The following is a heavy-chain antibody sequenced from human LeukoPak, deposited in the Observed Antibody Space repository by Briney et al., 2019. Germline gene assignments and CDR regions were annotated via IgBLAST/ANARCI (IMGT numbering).Heavy chain of an antibody. Sequence: PGGSLRLSCAASGFTFSSYSMNWVRQAPGKGLEWVSSISSSSSYIYYADSVKGRFTISRDNAKNSLYLQTNSLRAEDTAVYYCARSGLRFLEWLSELDYWGQGTLVTVSS. D-gene: IGHD3-3*01. CDR1: GFTFSSYS. CDR3: ARSGLRFLEWLSELDY. CDR2: ISSSSSYI. J-gene: IGHJ4*02. V-gene: IGHV3-21*01.